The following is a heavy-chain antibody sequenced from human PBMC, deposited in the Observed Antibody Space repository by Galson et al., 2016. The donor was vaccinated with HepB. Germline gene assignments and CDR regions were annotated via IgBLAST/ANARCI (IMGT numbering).Heavy chain of an antibody. V-gene: IGHV1-3*01. Sequence: SVKVSCKASGYTFTGYAIHWVRQAPGQRLEWMGWIDVGNGDTDSSQKFQGRFTISRDTSARTAYLQLSRLTSEDTAMYSCARRGDSYCLDSWGQGTLVTVSS. CDR1: GYTFTGYA. CDR2: IDVGNGDT. J-gene: IGHJ4*02. CDR3: ARRGDSYCLDS. D-gene: IGHD2-21*01.